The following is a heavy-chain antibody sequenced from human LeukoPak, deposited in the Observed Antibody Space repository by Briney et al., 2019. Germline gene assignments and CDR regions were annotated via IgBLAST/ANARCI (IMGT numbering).Heavy chain of an antibody. Sequence: GGSLRLSCAASGFTFSSYGMSWVRQAPGKGLEWVSAISGSGGSTYYADSVKGRFTISRDNSKNTLYLQMNSLRAEDTAVYYCAKDIAAAGLYYYYYMDVWGKGTTVTVSS. CDR2: ISGSGGST. CDR1: GFTFSSYG. D-gene: IGHD6-13*01. J-gene: IGHJ6*03. V-gene: IGHV3-23*01. CDR3: AKDIAAAGLYYYYYMDV.